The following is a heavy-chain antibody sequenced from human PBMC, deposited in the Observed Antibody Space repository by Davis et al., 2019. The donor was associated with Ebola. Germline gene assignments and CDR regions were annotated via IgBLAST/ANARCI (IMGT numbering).Heavy chain of an antibody. Sequence: KVFCKGSGYTFTSYWIAWVRQMPGKGLEWMGGIYPGDSDTKYSPSFQGQVTISADKSISTAYLQWSSLKASDTAMYYCARSASLYSSGWFDPWGQGTLVTVSS. J-gene: IGHJ5*02. CDR2: IYPGDSDT. V-gene: IGHV5-51*01. D-gene: IGHD6-25*01. CDR3: ARSASLYSSGWFDP. CDR1: GYTFTSYW.